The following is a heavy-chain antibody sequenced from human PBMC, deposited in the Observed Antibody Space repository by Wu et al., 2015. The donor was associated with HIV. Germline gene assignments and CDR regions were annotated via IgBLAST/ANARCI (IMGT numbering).Heavy chain of an antibody. Sequence: QVQLVQSGAEVKKPGASVKVSCKASGYTFTGYFMHWVRQAPGQGLEWMGWINPNSENTIYAEAFEGRVTLSTDTSMKTVYMELESLTSGDTAMYFCARDATPITTEFDYWGQGTLITVSS. V-gene: IGHV1-2*02. CDR1: GYTFTGYF. CDR3: ARDATPITTEFDY. D-gene: IGHD4-11*01. CDR2: INPNSENT. J-gene: IGHJ4*02.